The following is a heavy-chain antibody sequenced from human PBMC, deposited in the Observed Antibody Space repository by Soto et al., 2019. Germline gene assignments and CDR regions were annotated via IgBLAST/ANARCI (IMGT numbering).Heavy chain of an antibody. CDR1: GFTFSSYA. CDR2: ISGSGGST. J-gene: IGHJ5*02. Sequence: GGSLRLSCAASGFTFSSYAMSWVRQAPGKGLEWVSAISGSGGSTYYADSVKGRFTISRDNSKNTLYLQMNSLRAEDTAVYYCAKVVFDFGVVNWFDPWGQGTLVTVSS. D-gene: IGHD3-3*01. V-gene: IGHV3-23*01. CDR3: AKVVFDFGVVNWFDP.